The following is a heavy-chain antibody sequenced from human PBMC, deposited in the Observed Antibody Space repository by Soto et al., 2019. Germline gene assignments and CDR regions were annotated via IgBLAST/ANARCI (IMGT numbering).Heavy chain of an antibody. CDR3: AKGGASRVDALDV. D-gene: IGHD3-16*01. CDR1: GFIFDEYA. V-gene: IGHV3-9*01. Sequence: VQLVESGGGLAQPGRSLRLSCAASGFIFDEYAMHWVRQVPGKGLEWVSTVSWNSATIAYADSVKGRFIISRDSATNSLYLQMSSLSPEDTAFYYCAKGGASRVDALDVWGQGTLVTVSS. J-gene: IGHJ3*01. CDR2: VSWNSATI.